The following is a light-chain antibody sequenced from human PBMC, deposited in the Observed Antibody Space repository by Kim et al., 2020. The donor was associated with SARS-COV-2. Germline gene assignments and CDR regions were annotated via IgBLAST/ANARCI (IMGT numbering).Light chain of an antibody. CDR2: GAS. V-gene: IGKV3-15*01. CDR1: QNLGST. Sequence: SPGERASRACRDGQNLGSTLACYQQQPGHPPKLLIYGASTRAPGIPATFSGSGFGTEFTLTINSLQSEDFAVYYCQQYNNWPPMYTFGQGTKLEIK. CDR3: QQYNNWPPMYT. J-gene: IGKJ2*01.